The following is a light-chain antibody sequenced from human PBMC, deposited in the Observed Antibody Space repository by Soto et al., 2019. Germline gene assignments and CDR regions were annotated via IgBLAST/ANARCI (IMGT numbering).Light chain of an antibody. CDR3: QHYSSSPPFT. J-gene: IGKJ3*01. CDR1: QSVGDNY. V-gene: IGKV3-20*01. CDR2: GAS. Sequence: EIVLTQSPGTLSLSPGERVTLSCRASQSVGDNYLAWYRQKPGQAPRILIYGASHRATGIPDRFSGSGSGTDFTLTTSRLEPEDFAVYYCQHYSSSPPFTFGPGTKVEIK.